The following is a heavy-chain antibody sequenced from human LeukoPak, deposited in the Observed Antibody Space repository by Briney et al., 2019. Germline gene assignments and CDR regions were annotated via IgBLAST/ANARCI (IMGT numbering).Heavy chain of an antibody. Sequence: NAGGSLRLSCAASGFSFSSYSMNWVRQAPGKGLEWVSYISSSSSYIYYADLMKGRFPLFRENANNSLYLQMNILTPQATAVYYCARSYGGSPFERIFDYWGQGTLVTVSS. J-gene: IGHJ4*02. V-gene: IGHV3-21*01. CDR3: ARSYGGSPFERIFDY. CDR2: ISSSSSYI. CDR1: GFSFSSYS. D-gene: IGHD1-26*01.